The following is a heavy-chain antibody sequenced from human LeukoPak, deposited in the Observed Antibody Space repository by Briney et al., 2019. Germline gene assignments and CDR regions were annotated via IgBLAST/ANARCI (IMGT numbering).Heavy chain of an antibody. V-gene: IGHV1-69*05. CDR3: ARDGRYYDSSGYYYFDY. CDR1: GCTFSSYA. D-gene: IGHD3-22*01. CDR2: IIPIFGTA. J-gene: IGHJ4*02. Sequence: ASVKVSCKASGCTFSSYAISWVRQAPGQGLEWMGRIIPIFGTANYAQKLQGRVTITTDGSTSTAYMELSSLRSEDTAVNYWARDGRYYDSSGYYYFDYGGQGTVV.